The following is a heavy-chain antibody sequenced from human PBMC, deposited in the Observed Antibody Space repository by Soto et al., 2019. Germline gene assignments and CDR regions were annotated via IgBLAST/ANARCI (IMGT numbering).Heavy chain of an antibody. V-gene: IGHV3-23*01. Sequence: GGSLRLSCAASGFPFSNHAMSWVRQAPGKGLEWVSGISDGGDLIYYADSVKGRFSMSRDNSENMLYLQMTNLRAEDTAIYLCAKRQGTGLAAKNFDFWGQGTLVTVSS. CDR2: ISDGGDLI. D-gene: IGHD2-15*01. J-gene: IGHJ4*02. CDR1: GFPFSNHA. CDR3: AKRQGTGLAAKNFDF.